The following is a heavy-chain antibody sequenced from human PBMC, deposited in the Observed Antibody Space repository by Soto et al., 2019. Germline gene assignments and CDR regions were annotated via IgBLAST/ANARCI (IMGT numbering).Heavy chain of an antibody. Sequence: GGSLRLSCASSGFTFSSYAMSWVRQAPGKGLEWVANINGDGGATLYADSVMGRFTISRDNAKNSLYLQMDSLRAEDTGVYYCARDYYYYMDVWGTGTTVTVSS. J-gene: IGHJ6*03. V-gene: IGHV3-7*01. CDR2: INGDGGAT. CDR3: ARDYYYYMDV. CDR1: GFTFSSYA.